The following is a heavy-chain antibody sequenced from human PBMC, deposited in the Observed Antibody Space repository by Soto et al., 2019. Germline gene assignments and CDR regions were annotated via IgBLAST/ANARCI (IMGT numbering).Heavy chain of an antibody. CDR1: GGSFSGYY. V-gene: IGHV4-34*01. Sequence: SETLSLTCAVYGGSFSGYYWSWIRQTPGKGLEWIGEINHSGSTNYNPSLKSRVTISVDTSKNLFSLKLSSVAAADTAVYYCTRGYCTSNSCHYYYDYWCQGTPVTVSS. J-gene: IGHJ4*02. D-gene: IGHD2-2*01. CDR3: TRGYCTSNSCHYYYDY. CDR2: INHSGST.